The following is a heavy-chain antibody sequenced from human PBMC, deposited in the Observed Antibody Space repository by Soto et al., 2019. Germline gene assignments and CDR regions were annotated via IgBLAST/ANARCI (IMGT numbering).Heavy chain of an antibody. CDR1: GYTCSGCY. D-gene: IGHD2-21*01. V-gene: IGHV1-2*02. J-gene: IGHJ6*02. CDR3: ARDFVVFAIRKLSYGLDV. CDR2: INPNSGGT. Sequence: ASVKVSCKASGYTCSGCYMHWVRQAPGQGLEWMGWINPNSGGTNYAQKFQGRVTMTRDTSISTAYMELSSLTSDDTAVYYCARDFVVFAIRKLSYGLDVWGQGTTVTVSS.